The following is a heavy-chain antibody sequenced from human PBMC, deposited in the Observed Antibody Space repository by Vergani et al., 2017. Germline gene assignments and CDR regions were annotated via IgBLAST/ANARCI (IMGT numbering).Heavy chain of an antibody. CDR1: GGSFTSYH. J-gene: IGHJ6*03. CDR2: IDHTGRP. D-gene: IGHD4-11*01. CDR3: ARVNTETNGHLYYYYYMDV. Sequence: QVQLQQWGGGLLKPSETLSLTCVVNGGSFTSYHWTWIRQSPGEGLEWVGDIDHTGRPDYNPSLTSRLTMSVDKSRNQFSLTLNSVTATDTALYFCARVNTETNGHLYYYYYMDVWGQGTAVTVS. V-gene: IGHV4-34*01.